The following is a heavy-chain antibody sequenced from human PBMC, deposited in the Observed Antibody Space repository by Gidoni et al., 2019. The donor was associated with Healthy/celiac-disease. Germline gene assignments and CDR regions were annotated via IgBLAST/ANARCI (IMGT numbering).Heavy chain of an antibody. CDR3: AKTRPLDSSGWDGNAFDI. V-gene: IGHV3-9*01. Sequence: EVQLVESGGGLVQPGRSLRLSCAASGFTFDDYAMHWVRQAPGKGLEWVSGISWNSGSIGYADSVKGRFTISRDNAKNSLYLQMNSLRAEDTALYYCAKTRPLDSSGWDGNAFDIWGQGTMVTVSS. CDR1: GFTFDDYA. J-gene: IGHJ3*02. D-gene: IGHD6-19*01. CDR2: ISWNSGSI.